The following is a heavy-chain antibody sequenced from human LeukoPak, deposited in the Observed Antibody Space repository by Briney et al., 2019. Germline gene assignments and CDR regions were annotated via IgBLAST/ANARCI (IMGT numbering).Heavy chain of an antibody. CDR3: ARGVDTAMVTMGY. V-gene: IGHV3-7*01. Sequence: GGSLRLSCTASGFSFSSNWMSWVRQAPGKGLEWVANIKQDRSENYYVDSVKGRFTISRDNAKNSLYLQMNSLRAEDTAVYYCARGVDTAMVTMGYWGQGTLVTVSS. CDR1: GFSFSSNW. CDR2: IKQDRSEN. J-gene: IGHJ4*02. D-gene: IGHD5-18*01.